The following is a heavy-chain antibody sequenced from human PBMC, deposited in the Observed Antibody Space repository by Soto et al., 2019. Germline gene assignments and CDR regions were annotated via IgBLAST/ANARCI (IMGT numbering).Heavy chain of an antibody. CDR1: GYTFTSYG. CDR2: ISAYNGNT. CDR3: ARVTGAAGTYYFDY. J-gene: IGHJ4*02. D-gene: IGHD6-13*01. Sequence: ASVKVSCKASGYTFTSYGISWVRQAPGQGLEWMGWISAYNGNTNYAQKLQGRVTMTTDTSTSTAYMELRNLRSDDTAMYYCARVTGAAGTYYFDYWGQGTLVTVSS. V-gene: IGHV1-18*01.